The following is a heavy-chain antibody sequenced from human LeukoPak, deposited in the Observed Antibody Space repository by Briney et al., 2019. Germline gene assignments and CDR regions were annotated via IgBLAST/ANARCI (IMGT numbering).Heavy chain of an antibody. D-gene: IGHD6-13*01. Sequence: PWGSLRLSCAASGFTFSSYEMNWVSQAPGKGLEWVSYISSSGSTIYYADSVKGRFTISRDNAKNSLYLQMNSLRADDTAVYYCARDRSLIAAAGTPYYYYMDVWGKGSTVTVSS. V-gene: IGHV3-48*03. CDR3: ARDRSLIAAAGTPYYYYMDV. J-gene: IGHJ6*03. CDR1: GFTFSSYE. CDR2: ISSSGSTI.